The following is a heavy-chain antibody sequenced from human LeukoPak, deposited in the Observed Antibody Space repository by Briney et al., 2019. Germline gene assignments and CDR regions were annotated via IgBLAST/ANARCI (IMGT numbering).Heavy chain of an antibody. Sequence: ASVKVSCKASGYTFTGYYMHWVRQAPGQGLEWMGWINPNSGGTNYAQKFQGRVTMTRDTSISTAYMELSRLRSDDTAVYYCARHVPGIAVVAFDIWGQGTMVTVSS. V-gene: IGHV1-2*02. CDR3: ARHVPGIAVVAFDI. J-gene: IGHJ3*02. CDR2: INPNSGGT. D-gene: IGHD6-19*01. CDR1: GYTFTGYY.